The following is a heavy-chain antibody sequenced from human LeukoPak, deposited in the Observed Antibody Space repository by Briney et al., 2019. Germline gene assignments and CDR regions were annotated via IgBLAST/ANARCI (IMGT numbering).Heavy chain of an antibody. CDR1: GFTFSSYA. D-gene: IGHD1-26*01. V-gene: IGHV3-30-3*01. CDR2: ISYDGSNK. Sequence: GGSLRLSCAASGFTFSSYAMHWVRQAPGKGLEWVAVISYDGSNKYYADSVKGRFTISRDNSKNTLYLQMNSLRAEDTAVYYCARGIFKYSGSCDYYYGMDVWGQGTTVTVSS. J-gene: IGHJ6*02. CDR3: ARGIFKYSGSCDYYYGMDV.